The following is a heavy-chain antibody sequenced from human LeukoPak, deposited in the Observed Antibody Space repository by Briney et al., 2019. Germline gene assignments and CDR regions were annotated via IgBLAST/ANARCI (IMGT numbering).Heavy chain of an antibody. CDR3: ARDRKKIRYFDWLPFDP. Sequence: GGSLRLSCAASGFTFDDYGMSWVRQAPGKGLEWVSGINWNGGSTGYADSVKGRFTISRDNAKNSLYMQMNSLRAEDTALYYCARDRKKIRYFDWLPFDPWGQGTLVTVSS. J-gene: IGHJ5*02. D-gene: IGHD3-9*01. CDR1: GFTFDDYG. CDR2: INWNGGST. V-gene: IGHV3-20*04.